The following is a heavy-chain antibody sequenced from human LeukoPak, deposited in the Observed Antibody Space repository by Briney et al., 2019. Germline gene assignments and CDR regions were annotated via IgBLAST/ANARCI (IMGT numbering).Heavy chain of an antibody. J-gene: IGHJ5*02. Sequence: PSQTLSLTCTVSGGSISSGGYYWSWIRQHPGKGLEWIGYIYYSGSTYHNPSLKSQVTISVDTSKSQFSLKLSSLTAADTAVYYCARNYYDTVTWFDPWGQGTLVTVSS. CDR2: IYYSGST. CDR1: GGSISSGGYY. CDR3: ARNYYDTVTWFDP. D-gene: IGHD3-22*01. V-gene: IGHV4-31*01.